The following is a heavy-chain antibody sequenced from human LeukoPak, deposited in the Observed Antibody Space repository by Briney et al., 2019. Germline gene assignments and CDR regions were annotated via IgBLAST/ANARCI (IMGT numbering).Heavy chain of an antibody. D-gene: IGHD5-12*01. Sequence: GGSLRLSCAASGFTFSRYWMHWVRQAPGKGLEWVSTISDGSRDTHYAGSVKGRFTISRDDSQNIVYLQMDSLRAEDTALYYCTTRLRNHFDYWGQGTQVTVSS. J-gene: IGHJ4*02. CDR3: TTRLRNHFDY. V-gene: IGHV3-21*04. CDR2: ISDGSRDT. CDR1: GFTFSRYW.